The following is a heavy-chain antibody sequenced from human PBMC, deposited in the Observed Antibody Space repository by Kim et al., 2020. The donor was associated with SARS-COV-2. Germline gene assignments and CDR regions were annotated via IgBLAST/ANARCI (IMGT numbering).Heavy chain of an antibody. CDR1: GGSISSSSYY. CDR3: ARGPNGSGRFDY. CDR2: IYYSGST. J-gene: IGHJ4*02. V-gene: IGHV4-39*01. Sequence: SETLSLTCTVSGGSISSSSYYWGWLRQPPGKGLEWIESIYYSGSTYYNPSLKSRVTISVDTSKNQFSLKLSSVTAADTAVYYCARGPNGSGRFDYWGQGTLVTVSS. D-gene: IGHD3-10*01.